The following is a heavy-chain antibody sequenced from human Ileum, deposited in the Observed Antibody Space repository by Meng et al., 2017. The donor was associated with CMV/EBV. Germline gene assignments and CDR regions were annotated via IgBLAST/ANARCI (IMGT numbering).Heavy chain of an antibody. CDR3: VARGDYGDQHY. V-gene: IGHV3-30*02. D-gene: IGHD4-17*01. Sequence: GGSLRLSCAASGFTFSSYGMHWVRQPPGKGLEWVAFIRYDGSIQNYADSVKGRFTISRDNSKNTLYLQMNSLRAEDTALYYCVARGDYGDQHYWGQGTLVTVSS. J-gene: IGHJ4*02. CDR1: GFTFSSYG. CDR2: IRYDGSIQ.